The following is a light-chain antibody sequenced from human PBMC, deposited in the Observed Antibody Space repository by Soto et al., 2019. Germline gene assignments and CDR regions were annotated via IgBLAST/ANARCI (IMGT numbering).Light chain of an antibody. CDR3: HQFGSSWLT. V-gene: IGKV3-20*01. J-gene: IGKJ1*01. CDR2: GTS. CDR1: QSIGSSY. Sequence: ENVLTQSPGTLSLSPGERATLSCRASQSIGSSYLAWYQQKPGHAPRLIIYGTSSRATGIPDRFSDSGSGTDFTLTISRLEPEDFAVYYCHQFGSSWLTFGQGTKVEIK.